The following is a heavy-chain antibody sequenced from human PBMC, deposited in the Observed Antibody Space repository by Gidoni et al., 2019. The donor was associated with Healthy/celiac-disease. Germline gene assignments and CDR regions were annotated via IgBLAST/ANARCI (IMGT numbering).Heavy chain of an antibody. V-gene: IGHV3-53*01. Sequence: EVQLVESGGGLIQPGGSLRLSCAASGFTVSSNYMSWVRQAPGKGLEWVSVIYSGGSTYYADSVKGRFTISRDNSKNTLYLQMNSLRAEDTAVYYCAREGYSSSLHYYYYGMDVWGQGTTVTVSS. D-gene: IGHD6-6*01. CDR1: GFTVSSNY. CDR2: IYSGGST. CDR3: AREGYSSSLHYYYYGMDV. J-gene: IGHJ6*02.